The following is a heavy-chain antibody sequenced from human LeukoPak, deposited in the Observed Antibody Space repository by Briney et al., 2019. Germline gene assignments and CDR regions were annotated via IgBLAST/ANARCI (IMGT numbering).Heavy chain of an antibody. CDR3: ARVGPMGVYFDY. CDR1: GGSITSYY. V-gene: IGHV4-59*12. D-gene: IGHD1-26*01. CDR2: IYYSGST. Sequence: PSETLSLTCTVSGGSITSYYWSWIRQPPGKGLEWIGYIYYSGSTYYNPSLKSRVTISVDTSKNQISLKLSSVTAADTAVYYCARVGPMGVYFDYWGQGTLVTVSS. J-gene: IGHJ4*02.